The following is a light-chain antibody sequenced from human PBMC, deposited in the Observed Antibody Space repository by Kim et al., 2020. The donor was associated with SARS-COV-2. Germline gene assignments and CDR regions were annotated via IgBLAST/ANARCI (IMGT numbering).Light chain of an antibody. Sequence: SYELTQPPSVSVSPGQTASITCSGDKVRDKYVCWYQQKPGQSPVLVIYQDNKRPSGIPERFSGSNSGNTASLTISGTQAMDEADYYCQAWDSRNVVFGGGTQLTVL. CDR2: QDN. J-gene: IGLJ2*01. V-gene: IGLV3-1*01. CDR3: QAWDSRNVV. CDR1: KVRDKY.